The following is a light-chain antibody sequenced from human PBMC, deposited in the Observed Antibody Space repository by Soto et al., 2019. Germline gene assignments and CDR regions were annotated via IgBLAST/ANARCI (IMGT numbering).Light chain of an antibody. CDR2: EVN. CDR1: SSDVGGYNY. V-gene: IGLV2-8*01. J-gene: IGLJ1*01. Sequence: QSVLTQPPSASGSPGQSVAISCTGTSSDVGGYNYVSWYQQHPGKAPKLMIYEVNKRPSGVPDRFSGSKSGNTASLTVSVLQAEDEADYYCSSYAGSSNVFGTGTQLTVL. CDR3: SSYAGSSNV.